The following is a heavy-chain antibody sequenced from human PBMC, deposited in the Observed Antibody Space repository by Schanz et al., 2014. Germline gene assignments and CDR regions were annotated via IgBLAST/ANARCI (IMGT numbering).Heavy chain of an antibody. CDR2: IGSSSSYI. CDR1: GFTFSSYS. Sequence: EVQLVESGGGLLQPGGSLRLSCAASGFTFSSYSMNWVRQAPGKGLEWVSSIGSSSSYIHYADSVKGRFTISRDNAKNSLYLQMNSLRAEDTAVYYCARGTYYFDYWGQGTLVTVSS. J-gene: IGHJ4*02. V-gene: IGHV3-21*01. CDR3: ARGTYYFDY.